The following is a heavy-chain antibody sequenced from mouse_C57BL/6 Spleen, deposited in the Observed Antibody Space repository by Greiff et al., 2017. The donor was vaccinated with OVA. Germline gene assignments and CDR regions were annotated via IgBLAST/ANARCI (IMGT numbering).Heavy chain of an antibody. CDR2: IYPGSGST. Sequence: QVQLQQPGAELVKPGASVKMSCKASGYTFTSYWITWVKQRPGQGLEWIGDIYPGSGSTNYNEKFKSKATLTVDTSSSTAYMQLSSLTSEDSAVDYCARGDYYGSRHYFDYWGQGTTLTVSS. CDR3: ARGDYYGSRHYFDY. V-gene: IGHV1-55*01. CDR1: GYTFTSYW. D-gene: IGHD1-1*01. J-gene: IGHJ2*01.